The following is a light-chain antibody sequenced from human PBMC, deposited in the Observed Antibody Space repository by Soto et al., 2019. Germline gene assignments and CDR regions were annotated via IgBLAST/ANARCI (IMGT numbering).Light chain of an antibody. CDR2: GNG. Sequence: QSVLTQPPSVSGSPGQRVTISCTGTSSNIGAGYEVHWYHQLPGTAPKLLVSGNGNRPSGVPDRLSASKSGTSASLAITGLQAEDEGHYYCQSYDKRLNADVFGRGTKVTVL. CDR1: SSNIGAGYE. V-gene: IGLV1-40*01. J-gene: IGLJ1*01. CDR3: QSYDKRLNADV.